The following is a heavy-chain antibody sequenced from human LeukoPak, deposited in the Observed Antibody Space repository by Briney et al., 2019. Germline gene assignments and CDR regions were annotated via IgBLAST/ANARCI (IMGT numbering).Heavy chain of an antibody. D-gene: IGHD3-22*01. V-gene: IGHV1-69*04. Sequence: ASVKVSCKASGGTFNTFAISWVRQAPGQRLEWMGRAIPILDITTYAPKFRGRFTITADKSTGTAYMELSSLRSDDTAVYYCARDWPENYYDSGGFDGWYFDLWGRGTLVTVSS. CDR2: AIPILDIT. CDR3: ARDWPENYYDSGGFDGWYFDL. CDR1: GGTFNTFA. J-gene: IGHJ2*01.